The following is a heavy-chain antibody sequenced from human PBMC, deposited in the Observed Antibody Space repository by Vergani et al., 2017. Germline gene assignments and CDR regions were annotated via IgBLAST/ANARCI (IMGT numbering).Heavy chain of an antibody. V-gene: IGHV3-43*01. CDR2: ISWDGGST. J-gene: IGHJ6*03. D-gene: IGHD6-25*01. CDR3: ARVAAHGYYYYMDV. Sequence: EVQLVESGGVVVQPGGSLRLSCAASGFTFDDYTMHWVRQAPGKGLEWVSLISWDGGSTYYADSVKGRFTISRDNSKNSLYLQMNSLRAEDTAVYYCARVAAHGYYYYMDVWGKGTTVTVSS. CDR1: GFTFDDYT.